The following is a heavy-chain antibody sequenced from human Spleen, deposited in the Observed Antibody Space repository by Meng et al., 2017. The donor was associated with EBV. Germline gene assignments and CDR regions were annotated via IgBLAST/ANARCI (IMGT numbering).Heavy chain of an antibody. CDR1: GFSLRRNGEA. Sequence: ITLKESGPTQLKPTQTLSLTSTFSGFSLRRNGEAVAWFRQPPGKALDLLALIYWDDDKRFSPSLKNRLTITKDTSRVVLTMTYMDPVDTATYFCAHSNDPGGDWFDPWGQGTLVTVSS. J-gene: IGHJ5*02. D-gene: IGHD3-10*01. CDR2: IYWDDDK. V-gene: IGHV2-5*02. CDR3: AHSNDPGGDWFDP.